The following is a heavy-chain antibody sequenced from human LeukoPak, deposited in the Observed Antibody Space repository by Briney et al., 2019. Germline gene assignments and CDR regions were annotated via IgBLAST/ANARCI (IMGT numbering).Heavy chain of an antibody. D-gene: IGHD2-2*01. CDR1: GFTFSNYW. J-gene: IGHJ4*02. CDR2: IKQDGSEK. Sequence: GGSLRLSCAASGFTFSNYWMSWVRQAPGKGLEGVANIKQDGSEKFYVDSVKGRFTISRDNAKNSLYLQMNSLSAEDTAVYYCARTQLLSRYYFDYWGQGTLVTVSS. CDR3: ARTQLLSRYYFDY. V-gene: IGHV3-7*01.